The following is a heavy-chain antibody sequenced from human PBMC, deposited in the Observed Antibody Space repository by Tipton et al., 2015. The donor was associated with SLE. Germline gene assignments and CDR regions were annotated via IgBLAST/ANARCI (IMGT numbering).Heavy chain of an antibody. CDR3: GRHKTATRAFDF. Sequence: LRLSCTVSGDSISNHYWSWIRQPAGKGLEWIGRIYTSGSTIYNPSLQSRVSVSVDRSKNEVSLRLRAVTAADTAVYYCGRHKTATRAFDFWGQGTLVTVSS. CDR1: GDSISNHY. D-gene: IGHD1-1*01. CDR2: IYTSGST. V-gene: IGHV4-4*07. J-gene: IGHJ3*01.